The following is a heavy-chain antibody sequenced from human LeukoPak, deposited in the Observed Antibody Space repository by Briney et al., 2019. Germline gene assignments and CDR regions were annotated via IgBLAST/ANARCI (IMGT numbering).Heavy chain of an antibody. V-gene: IGHV3-48*01. Sequence: GGSLRLTCAASGFTSSDNSMNWVRQAPGKGLEWLSYISSSSSTMYYADSVKGRFTISRDNAKNSLYLQMNSLRAEDTAVYYCARALGYCSSASCYYFDNWGQGTLVTVSS. CDR3: ARALGYCSSASCYYFDN. D-gene: IGHD2-2*01. J-gene: IGHJ4*02. CDR2: ISSSSSTM. CDR1: GFTSSDNS.